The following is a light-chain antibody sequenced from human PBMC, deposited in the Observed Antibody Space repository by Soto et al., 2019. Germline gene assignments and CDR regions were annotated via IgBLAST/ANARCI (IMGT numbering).Light chain of an antibody. CDR1: QTVAKNY. Sequence: EIVLTQSPGTLSLSPGERATLSCRASQTVAKNYLAWYQQKPGQAPMLLTHGPSNRATGIPDKFSGSWSGTDFTLTISRLEPEDFAVYYCHQYASSPQTFGQGTKVEIK. CDR2: GPS. V-gene: IGKV3-20*01. CDR3: HQYASSPQT. J-gene: IGKJ1*01.